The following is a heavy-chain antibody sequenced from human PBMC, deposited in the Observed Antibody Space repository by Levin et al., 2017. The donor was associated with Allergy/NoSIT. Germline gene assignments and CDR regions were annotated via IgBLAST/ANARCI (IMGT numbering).Heavy chain of an antibody. Sequence: SETLSLTCTVSGGSISSSSYYWGWIRQPPGKGLEWIGSIYYSGSTYYSPSLKSRVSMSVDTSKNQFSLKLSPVTAADTAVYYCARQGGYSGYATIDYWGQGTLVTVSS. CDR3: ARQGGYSGYATIDY. CDR2: IYYSGST. V-gene: IGHV4-39*01. J-gene: IGHJ4*02. CDR1: GGSISSSSYY. D-gene: IGHD5-12*01.